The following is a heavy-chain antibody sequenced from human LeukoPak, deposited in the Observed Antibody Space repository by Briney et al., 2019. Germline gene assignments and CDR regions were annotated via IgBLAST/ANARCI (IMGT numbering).Heavy chain of an antibody. J-gene: IGHJ3*02. D-gene: IGHD3-22*01. CDR3: ARSFRSGYYYHLAFDI. Sequence: SETLSLTCTVSGGSISSYYWSWIRQPPGKGLEWIGYIYYSGSTNYNPSLKSRVTISVDTSKNQFSLKLSSVTAADTAVYYCARSFRSGYYYHLAFDIWGQGTMVTVSS. V-gene: IGHV4-59*08. CDR2: IYYSGST. CDR1: GGSISSYY.